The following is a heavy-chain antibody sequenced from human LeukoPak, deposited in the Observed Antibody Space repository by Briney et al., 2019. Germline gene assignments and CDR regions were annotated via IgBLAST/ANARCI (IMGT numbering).Heavy chain of an antibody. CDR2: MNPNSGNT. Sequence: ASVKVSCKASGYTFTSYDINWVRQATGQGLEWMGWMNPNSGNTGYAQKFQGRVTITRNTSISTAYMELSSLRSEDTAVYYCARVKISSGHYYYYMDVWGKGTTVTVSS. V-gene: IGHV1-8*03. CDR1: GYTFTSYD. CDR3: ARVKISSGHYYYYMDV. J-gene: IGHJ6*03. D-gene: IGHD6-19*01.